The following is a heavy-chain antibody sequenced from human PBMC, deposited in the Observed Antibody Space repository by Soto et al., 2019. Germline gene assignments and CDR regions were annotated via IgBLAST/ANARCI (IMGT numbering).Heavy chain of an antibody. J-gene: IGHJ6*02. V-gene: IGHV3-48*03. CDR3: ARDQLVVPAHPPYYYYGMDV. CDR2: ISSSGSTI. D-gene: IGHD2-2*01. Sequence: PGGSLRLSCAASGFTFSSYEMNWVRQAPGKGLEWVSYISSSGSTIYYADSVKGRFTISRDNAKNSLYLQMNSLRAEDTAVYYCARDQLVVPAHPPYYYYGMDVWGQGTTVTVSS. CDR1: GFTFSSYE.